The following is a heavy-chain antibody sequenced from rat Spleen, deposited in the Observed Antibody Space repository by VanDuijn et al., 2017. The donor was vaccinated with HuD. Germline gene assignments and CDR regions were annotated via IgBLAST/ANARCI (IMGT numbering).Heavy chain of an antibody. CDR1: GFTFSDYY. CDR3: ARHGIYNNYGWFPY. V-gene: IGHV5-25*01. Sequence: EVQLVESDGGLVQPGRSMKLSCAASGFTFSDYYMAWVRQAPTKGLEWVASISYDGGSTCYRDSVKGRFTISRDNAKSTLYLQMDSLRSEDTATYYCARHGIYNNYGWFPYWGQGTLVTVSS. J-gene: IGHJ3*01. D-gene: IGHD1-10*01. CDR2: ISYDGGST.